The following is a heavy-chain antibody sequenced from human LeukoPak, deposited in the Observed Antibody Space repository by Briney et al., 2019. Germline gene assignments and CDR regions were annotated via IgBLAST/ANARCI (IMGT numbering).Heavy chain of an antibody. D-gene: IGHD2-15*01. J-gene: IGHJ3*02. CDR1: GGSISSYY. Sequence: SETLFLTCTVSGGSISSYYWSWIRQPPGKGLEWIGYIYYSGSTNYNPSLKSRVTISVDTSKNQFSLKLSSVTAADTAVYYCARGRADTRGGAFDIWGQGTMVTVSS. CDR3: ARGRADTRGGAFDI. CDR2: IYYSGST. V-gene: IGHV4-59*01.